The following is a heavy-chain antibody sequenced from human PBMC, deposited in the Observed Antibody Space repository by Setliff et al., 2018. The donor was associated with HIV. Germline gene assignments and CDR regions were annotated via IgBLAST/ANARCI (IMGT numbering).Heavy chain of an antibody. CDR1: GYPFDSYG. J-gene: IGHJ4*02. CDR2: TSAYIGDT. CDR3: ARAVGGSNYFDYSGYQDF. D-gene: IGHD3-22*01. Sequence: ASVKVSCKTSGYPFDSYGISWVRQAPGQGLEWMGWTSAYIGDTKYAQRFQGRVTMTTDPSTPTAYMELRSLKSEDTAVYYCARAVGGSNYFDYSGYQDFWGQGTQVTVSS. V-gene: IGHV1-18*01.